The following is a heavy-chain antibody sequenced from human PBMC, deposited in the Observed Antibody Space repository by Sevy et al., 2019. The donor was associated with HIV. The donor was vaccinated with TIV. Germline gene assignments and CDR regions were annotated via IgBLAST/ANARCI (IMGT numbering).Heavy chain of an antibody. CDR3: AKDGLLGYCSSTSCYTNNPYYYYYMDV. CDR2: IRYDGSNK. CDR1: GFTFSSYG. Sequence: GGSLRLSCAASGFTFSSYGMHWVRQAPGMGLEWVAFIRYDGSNKYYADSVKGRFTISRDNSKNTLYLQMNSLRAEDTAVYYCAKDGLLGYCSSTSCYTNNPYYYYYMDVWGKGTTVTVSS. V-gene: IGHV3-30*02. J-gene: IGHJ6*03. D-gene: IGHD2-2*02.